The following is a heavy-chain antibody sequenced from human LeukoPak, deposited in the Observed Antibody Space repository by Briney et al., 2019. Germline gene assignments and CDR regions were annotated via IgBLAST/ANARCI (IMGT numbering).Heavy chain of an antibody. D-gene: IGHD4-11*01. Sequence: SETLSLTCTVSGGSISSYYWSWIRQPPGKGLEWIGYIYYSGSTNYTPSLKSRVTISVDTSKNQFSLKLSSVTAADTAVYYCARDNYSNSSYGMGVWGQGTTVTVSS. CDR3: ARDNYSNSSYGMGV. CDR1: GGSISSYY. J-gene: IGHJ6*02. CDR2: IYYSGST. V-gene: IGHV4-59*01.